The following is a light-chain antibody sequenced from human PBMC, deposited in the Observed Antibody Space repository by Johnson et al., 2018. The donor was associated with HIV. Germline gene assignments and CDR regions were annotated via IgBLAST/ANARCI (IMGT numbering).Light chain of an antibody. CDR3: GTWDNSLNVYV. CDR2: DNN. Sequence: QSVLTQPPSVSAAPGQKVTISCSGSSSNIGNNYVSWYQQLPGTAPKLIIYDNNKRPSGIPDRFSGSKSGTSATLDITGLQTGDEADYYCGTWDNSLNVYVFGTGTKVTVL. J-gene: IGLJ1*01. CDR1: SSNIGNNY. V-gene: IGLV1-51*01.